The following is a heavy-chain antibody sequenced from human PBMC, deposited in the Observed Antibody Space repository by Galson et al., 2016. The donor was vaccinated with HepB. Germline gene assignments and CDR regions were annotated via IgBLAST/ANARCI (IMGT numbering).Heavy chain of an antibody. CDR2: FDPEDGET. CDR1: GYTLTDLS. Sequence: SVKVSCKVSGYTLTDLSLQWVRQAPGKGLEWMGGFDPEDGETMTAQKFQGRVTMTEDTSTDTAYMELSSLRAEDTAVYYCATGVGIVVPRWGDPWGQGTQVTVSS. CDR3: ATGVGIVVPRWGDP. J-gene: IGHJ5*02. D-gene: IGHD2-2*01. V-gene: IGHV1-24*01.